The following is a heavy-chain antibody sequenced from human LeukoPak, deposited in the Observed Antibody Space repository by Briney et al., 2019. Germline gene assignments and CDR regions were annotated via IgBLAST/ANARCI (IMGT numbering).Heavy chain of an antibody. CDR3: AKVGFSEMEWLLYSDH. V-gene: IGHV3-23*01. CDR1: AVNFEDYA. J-gene: IGHJ4*02. Sequence: GGSLRLSCAASAVNFEDYAMHWVRQAPGKGLEWVSTISGSAGSTFYADSVKGRFTISRDNSKNTLYLQMNSLRAEDTAVYYCAKVGFSEMEWLLYSDHWGQGTLVTVSS. CDR2: ISGSAGST. D-gene: IGHD3-3*01.